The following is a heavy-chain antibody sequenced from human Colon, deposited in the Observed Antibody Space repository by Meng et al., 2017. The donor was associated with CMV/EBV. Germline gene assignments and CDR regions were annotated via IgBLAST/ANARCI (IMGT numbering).Heavy chain of an antibody. D-gene: IGHD6-19*01. J-gene: IGHJ5*02. Sequence: SETLSLTCTVSGDSVSDDYWSWIRQPPGKGLEWIAFISYTGTTNYSPSLKSRVTISIDTSRNQFSLKLNSVTPEDTAVYYCAGGTHRSGCHHWGQGTLVTVSS. V-gene: IGHV4-59*08. CDR3: AGGTHRSGCHH. CDR1: GDSVSDDY. CDR2: ISYTGTT.